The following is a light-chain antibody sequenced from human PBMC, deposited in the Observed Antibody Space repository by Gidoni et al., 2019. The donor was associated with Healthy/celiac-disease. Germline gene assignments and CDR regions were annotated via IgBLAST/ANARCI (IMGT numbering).Light chain of an antibody. CDR3: QQSYSTPQT. Sequence: DIQMTQSPSSLSASVGDRVTITCRASQSISSYLNWYQQKPGKAPKLLIYAASSLQSGVPSRFSGSGSGTDVTLTISSLQPEDFATYYCQQSYSTPQTFXPXTKVXIK. J-gene: IGKJ3*01. CDR1: QSISSY. V-gene: IGKV1-39*01. CDR2: AAS.